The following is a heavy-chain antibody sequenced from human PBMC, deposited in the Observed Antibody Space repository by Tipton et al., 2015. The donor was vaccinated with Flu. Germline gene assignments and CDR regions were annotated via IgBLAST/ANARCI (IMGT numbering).Heavy chain of an antibody. Sequence: GSLRLSCAASGFTFSSYSMNWVRQAPGKGLEWVSSIDSSSSDIYYADSVKGRFTISRDNAKNSVYLQMNSLRAADTAVYYCARCRGFIGIAVAGGCDYWGQGTLVTVSS. D-gene: IGHD6-19*01. V-gene: IGHV3-21*01. CDR1: GFTFSSYS. CDR2: IDSSSSDI. J-gene: IGHJ4*02. CDR3: ARCRGFIGIAVAGGCDY.